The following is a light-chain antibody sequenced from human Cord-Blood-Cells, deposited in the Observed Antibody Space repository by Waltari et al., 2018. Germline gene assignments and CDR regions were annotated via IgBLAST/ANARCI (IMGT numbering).Light chain of an antibody. CDR2: AAS. J-gene: IGKJ4*01. V-gene: IGKV1-12*01. Sequence: DIQMTQSPSSVSGSVGTIVTITFRASQGISRWLGWYQQKTGTAPKILIYAASSLQSGVPSRFSGSGSGTDFTLTISSLQPEDFATYYCQQANSFPLTFGGGTKVEIK. CDR3: QQANSFPLT. CDR1: QGISRW.